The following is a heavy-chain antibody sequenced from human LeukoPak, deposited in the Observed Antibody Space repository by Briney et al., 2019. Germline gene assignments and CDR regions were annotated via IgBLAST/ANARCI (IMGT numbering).Heavy chain of an antibody. J-gene: IGHJ4*02. CDR1: GFTLGRYS. CDR3: ATDTSGSYLDS. Sequence: GGSLRLSCAASGFTLGRYSMNWVRQAPGKGLEWVSSITSGSKYIFYADAVKGRFTISRDNAKNSLYLQMDSLRAEDTAVYYCATDTSGSYLDSWGQGILVTVSS. D-gene: IGHD1-26*01. CDR2: ITSGSKYI. V-gene: IGHV3-21*01.